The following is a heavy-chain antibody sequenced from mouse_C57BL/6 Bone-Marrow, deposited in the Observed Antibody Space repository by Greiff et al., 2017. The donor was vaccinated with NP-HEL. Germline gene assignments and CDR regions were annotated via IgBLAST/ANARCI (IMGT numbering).Heavy chain of an antibody. CDR2: ISSGSSTI. CDR1: GFTFSDYG. Sequence: DVQLVESGGGLVKPGGSLKLSCAASGFTFSDYGMHWVRQAPEKGLEWVAYISSGSSTIYYADTVKGRFTISRDNAKNTLFLQMTSLRSEDTAMYYCARDGYYVRFAYWGQGTLVTVSA. CDR3: ARDGYYVRFAY. D-gene: IGHD2-3*01. V-gene: IGHV5-17*01. J-gene: IGHJ3*01.